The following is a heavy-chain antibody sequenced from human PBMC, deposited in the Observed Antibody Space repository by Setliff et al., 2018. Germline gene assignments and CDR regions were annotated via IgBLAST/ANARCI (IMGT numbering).Heavy chain of an antibody. Sequence: ASVKVSCKASGYTFTSYGISWVRQAPGQGLEWMGWISAHNGNTNYAQKLQGRVTMTTDTSTSTAYMELRSLRSDDTAVYYCARESGYYYDSSGYYTDAFDIWGQGTMVTVSS. D-gene: IGHD3-22*01. V-gene: IGHV1-18*01. CDR1: GYTFTSYG. CDR3: ARESGYYYDSSGYYTDAFDI. CDR2: ISAHNGNT. J-gene: IGHJ3*02.